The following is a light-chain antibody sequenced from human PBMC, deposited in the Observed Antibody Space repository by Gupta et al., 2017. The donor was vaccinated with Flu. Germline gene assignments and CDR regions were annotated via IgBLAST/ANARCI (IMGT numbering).Light chain of an antibody. Sequence: EVVLTQSPATLSLSPGERATLSCRASQSVGKYLAWYQQKPGQAPRLLIYDASNRDTGITDRVSGSGSGTDFNLSISSREQEDLAIYYCQHPNNWPGHTFGQGTKLEVK. CDR3: QHPNNWPGHT. CDR2: DAS. CDR1: QSVGKY. J-gene: IGKJ2*01. V-gene: IGKV3-11*01.